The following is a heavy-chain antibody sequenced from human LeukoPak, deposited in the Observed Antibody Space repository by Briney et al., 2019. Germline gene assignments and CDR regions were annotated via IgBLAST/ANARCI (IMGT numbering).Heavy chain of an antibody. Sequence: PGGYLRLSCAASGFTFDDYAMLWVRQAPGQGLEWVSDIRWNSGSIGYADSVKGRFTISRDNAKNSLYLQMNSLRAEDTALYYCAKAGLVGGLITEFDYWGQGTLVTVSS. CDR2: IRWNSGSI. CDR3: AKAGLVGGLITEFDY. D-gene: IGHD1-26*01. J-gene: IGHJ4*02. V-gene: IGHV3-9*01. CDR1: GFTFDDYA.